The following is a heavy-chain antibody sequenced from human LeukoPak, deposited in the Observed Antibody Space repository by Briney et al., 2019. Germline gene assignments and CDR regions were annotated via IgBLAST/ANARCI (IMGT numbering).Heavy chain of an antibody. CDR1: GFPFSSYE. CDR2: ISSSGSTI. Sequence: GGSLSLSGPASGFPFSSYEMNWVRKAPGKGLEWVSYISSSGSTIYYADSVKGRFTISRDNAKNSLYLQMNSLRAEDTAVYYCARDPVCDYWGQGTLVTVSS. CDR3: ARDPVCDY. J-gene: IGHJ4*02. V-gene: IGHV3-48*03.